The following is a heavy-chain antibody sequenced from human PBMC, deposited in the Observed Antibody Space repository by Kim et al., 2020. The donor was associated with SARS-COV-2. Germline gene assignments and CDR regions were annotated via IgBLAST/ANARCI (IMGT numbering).Heavy chain of an antibody. D-gene: IGHD6-13*01. Sequence: YAQKFQGRVTMTRDTSISTAYMELSRLRSDDTAVYYCARSQQLVPVSFDYWGQGTLVTVSS. V-gene: IGHV1-2*02. CDR3: ARSQQLVPVSFDY. J-gene: IGHJ4*02.